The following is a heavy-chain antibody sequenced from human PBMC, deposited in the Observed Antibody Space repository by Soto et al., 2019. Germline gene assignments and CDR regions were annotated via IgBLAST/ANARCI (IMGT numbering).Heavy chain of an antibody. D-gene: IGHD6-13*01. CDR2: FDPEDGET. CDR3: AIESGNWFNWFDP. J-gene: IGHJ5*02. V-gene: IGHV1-24*01. CDR1: GYTLTELS. Sequence: ASVKVSCKVSGYTLTELSIQWVRQAPGKGLEWMGGFDPEDGETIYAQKFQGRVTMTEDTSTDTAYMELNSLRSEDTAVYYCAIESGNWFNWFDPWGQGTLVTVSS.